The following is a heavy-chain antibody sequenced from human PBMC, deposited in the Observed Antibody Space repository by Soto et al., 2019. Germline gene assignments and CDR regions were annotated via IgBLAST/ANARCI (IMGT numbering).Heavy chain of an antibody. J-gene: IGHJ4*02. CDR2: ISYDGSNK. V-gene: IGHV3-30-3*01. CDR1: GFTFSSYA. CDR3: ARDKAGSGMATMSVDY. Sequence: QVQLVESGGGVVQPGRSLRLSCAASGFTFSSYAMHWVRQAPGKGLEWVAVISYDGSNKYYAGSVKGRFTISRDNSKNTLYLQMNSLRAEDTAVYYCARDKAGSGMATMSVDYWGQGTLVTVSS. D-gene: IGHD5-12*01.